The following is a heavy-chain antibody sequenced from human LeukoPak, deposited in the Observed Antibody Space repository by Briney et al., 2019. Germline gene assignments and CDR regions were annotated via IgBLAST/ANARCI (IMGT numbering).Heavy chain of an antibody. D-gene: IGHD2-15*01. V-gene: IGHV1-2*02. CDR3: ARLLCSGGSCYSDY. Sequence: ASVKVSCKASGHTFTGYHMHWVRQAPGQGLEWMGWINPNRGATNKAQKFQGRVTMTRDTSISTAYMELSRLRSDDTAVYYCARLLCSGGSCYSDYWGQGTLVTVSS. CDR1: GHTFTGYH. J-gene: IGHJ4*02. CDR2: INPNRGAT.